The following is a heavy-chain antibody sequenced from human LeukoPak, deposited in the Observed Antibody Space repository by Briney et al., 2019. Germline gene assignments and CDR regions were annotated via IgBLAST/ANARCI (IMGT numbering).Heavy chain of an antibody. CDR1: GFNFRIQA. J-gene: IGHJ4*02. D-gene: IGHD4-17*01. V-gene: IGHV3-23*01. Sequence: GGSLRLSCTASGFNFRIQAMSWVRQAPGKGLEWVSAIGGSGGSTYYADSVKGRFTISRDNSRNTLFLQMNSLRAEDTAVYYCANPKTTVTTLDSWGQGTLVTVSS. CDR3: ANPKTTVTTLDS. CDR2: IGGSGGST.